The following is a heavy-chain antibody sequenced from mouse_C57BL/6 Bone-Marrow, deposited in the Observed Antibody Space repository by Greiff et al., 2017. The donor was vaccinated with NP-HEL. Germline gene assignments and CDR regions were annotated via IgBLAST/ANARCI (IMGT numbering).Heavy chain of an antibody. Sequence: QVQLKQSGAELARPGASVKLSCKASGYTFTSYGISWVKQRTGQGLEWIGEIYPRSGNTYYNEKFKGKATLTADKSSSTAYMELRSLTSEDSAVYFCARGAYYYGLFAYWGQGTLVTVSA. D-gene: IGHD1-1*01. V-gene: IGHV1-81*01. CDR1: GYTFTSYG. J-gene: IGHJ3*01. CDR2: IYPRSGNT. CDR3: ARGAYYYGLFAY.